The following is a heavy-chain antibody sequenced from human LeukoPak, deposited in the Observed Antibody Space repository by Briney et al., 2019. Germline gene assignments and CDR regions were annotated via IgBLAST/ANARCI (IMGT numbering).Heavy chain of an antibody. D-gene: IGHD2-15*01. CDR3: ATLRDCSGGSCYYGMDV. Sequence: GESLKISCKGSGYSFTTYWTGWVRQMPGKGLEWMGIIHPGDSDTRYSPSFEGQITFSADKSISTAYLQWSSLKASDTAMYYCATLRDCSGGSCYYGMDVWGQGTTVTVSS. J-gene: IGHJ6*02. V-gene: IGHV5-51*01. CDR2: IHPGDSDT. CDR1: GYSFTTYW.